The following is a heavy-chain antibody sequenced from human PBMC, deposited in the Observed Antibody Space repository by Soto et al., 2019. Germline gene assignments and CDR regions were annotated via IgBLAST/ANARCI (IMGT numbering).Heavy chain of an antibody. Sequence: EVELVESGGGLIQPGGSLRLSCAGSGFPFSDYSMNWVRQAPGKGLEWVSLITGGGSVKKYADSVKGRFSISRDNANNLGFLEMNRLRDGDTAVYYCARDYNGRSTDFWGPGILVPVSS. CDR2: ITGGGSVK. D-gene: IGHD2-8*01. CDR3: ARDYNGRSTDF. CDR1: GFPFSDYS. V-gene: IGHV3-48*02. J-gene: IGHJ4*02.